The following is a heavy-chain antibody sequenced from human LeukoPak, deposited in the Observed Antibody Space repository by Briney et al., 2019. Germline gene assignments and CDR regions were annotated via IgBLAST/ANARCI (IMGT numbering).Heavy chain of an antibody. CDR2: IYTSGST. V-gene: IGHV4-4*07. CDR3: ARGTAVAVAGVFDY. CDR1: GGSISSYY. Sequence: NPWETLSLTCTVSGGSISSYYWSWIRQPAGKGLEWIGRIYTSGSTNYNPSLKSRVTMSVDTSKNQFSLKLSSVTAADTAVYYCARGTAVAVAGVFDYWGQGTLVTVSS. J-gene: IGHJ4*02. D-gene: IGHD6-19*01.